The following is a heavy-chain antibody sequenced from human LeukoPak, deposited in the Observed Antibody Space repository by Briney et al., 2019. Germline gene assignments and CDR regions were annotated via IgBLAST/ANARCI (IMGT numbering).Heavy chain of an antibody. V-gene: IGHV4-59*01. Sequence: PSETLSLTCTVSGGSISSYYWSWIRQPPGKGLEWIGYIYYSGSTNYNPSLKSRVTISVDTSKNQFSLRLSSVTAADTAVYYCAREGYNIDTAAAGKSFQHWGQGTLVTVSS. J-gene: IGHJ1*01. CDR3: AREGYNIDTAAAGKSFQH. CDR2: IYYSGST. CDR1: GGSISSYY. D-gene: IGHD6-13*01.